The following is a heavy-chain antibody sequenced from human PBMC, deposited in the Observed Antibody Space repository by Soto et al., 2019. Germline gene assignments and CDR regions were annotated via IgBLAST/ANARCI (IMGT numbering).Heavy chain of an antibody. V-gene: IGHV3-21*01. Sequence: EVQLVESGGGLVQPGGSLRLSCAASGFTFSSYSMNWVRQAPGKGLEWVSSISSSSSYIYYAVSVKGRFTISRDNAKNSLYLQMISLRAEDTAVYYCARESPVLAVWRQGPLVTVSS. J-gene: IGHJ1*01. CDR3: ARESPVLAV. D-gene: IGHD2-15*01. CDR2: ISSSSSYI. CDR1: GFTFSSYS.